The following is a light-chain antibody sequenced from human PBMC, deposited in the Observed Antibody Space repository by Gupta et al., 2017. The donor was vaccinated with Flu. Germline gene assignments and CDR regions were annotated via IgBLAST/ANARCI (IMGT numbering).Light chain of an antibody. Sequence: EIVMTQSPATLSVSPGERATLSCRASQSVSSNLAWYQQKPGQAPRLLIYGASTRATGIPARSSGSGSGTEFTLTISSRHSEDFAVYYCQQDNNWPPLTFGGGTKVEIK. CDR1: QSVSSN. V-gene: IGKV3-15*01. CDR2: GAS. J-gene: IGKJ4*01. CDR3: QQDNNWPPLT.